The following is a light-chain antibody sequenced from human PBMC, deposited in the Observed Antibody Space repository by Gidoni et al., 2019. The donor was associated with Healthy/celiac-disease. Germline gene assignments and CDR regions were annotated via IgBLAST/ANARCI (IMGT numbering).Light chain of an antibody. J-gene: IGKJ5*01. CDR2: LGS. Sequence: DIVMTQSPLSLPVTPGEPASISCRSSQSLLHSNGYNYWDWYLQKPGQSPQLLIYLGSNRASGVPYRFSGSGSGTDFTLKISRVEAEDVGVYYCMQALQTPHFXQXTRLXIK. CDR1: QSLLHSNGYNY. V-gene: IGKV2-28*01. CDR3: MQALQTPH.